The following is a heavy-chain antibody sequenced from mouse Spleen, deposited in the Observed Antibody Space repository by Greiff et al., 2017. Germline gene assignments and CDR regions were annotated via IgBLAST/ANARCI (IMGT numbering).Heavy chain of an antibody. J-gene: IGHJ3*01. CDR1: GDSITSGY. CDR2: ISYSGST. CDR3: AKYRYDESWFAY. Sequence: EVKVVESGPSLVKPSQTLSLTCSVTGDSITSGYWNWIRKFPGNKLEYMGYISYSGSTYYNPSLKSRISITRDTSKNQYYLQLNSVTTEDTATYYCAKYRYDESWFAYWGQGTLVTVSA. D-gene: IGHD2-14*01. V-gene: IGHV3-8*02.